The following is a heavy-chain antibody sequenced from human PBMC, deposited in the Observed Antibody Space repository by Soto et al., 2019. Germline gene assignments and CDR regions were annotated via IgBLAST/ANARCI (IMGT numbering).Heavy chain of an antibody. CDR2: IIPIFGTA. J-gene: IGHJ6*02. D-gene: IGHD1-26*01. CDR3: ATRSNSVPLYYFGMDV. Sequence: QVHLVQSGAEVKKPGSSVKVSCKASGGTFSNYAITWVRQAPGQGLEWMGVIIPIFGTANYAQKLQGRVTITADESTSTAYMELSSLRSEDTAVYYCATRSNSVPLYYFGMDVWGQGTTVTFSS. CDR1: GGTFSNYA. V-gene: IGHV1-69*12.